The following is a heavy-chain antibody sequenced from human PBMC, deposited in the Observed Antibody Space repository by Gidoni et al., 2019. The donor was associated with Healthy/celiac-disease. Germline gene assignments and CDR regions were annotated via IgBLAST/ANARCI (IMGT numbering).Heavy chain of an antibody. CDR3: AKSTAYYDSSGYLDY. J-gene: IGHJ4*02. CDR1: GFTFDDYA. Sequence: EVQLVESGGGLVQPGRSLRLSCAASGFTFDDYAMHWVRQAPGKGLEWVSGISWNSGSIGYADSGKGRFTISRDNAKNSLYLQMNSLRAEDTALYYCAKSTAYYDSSGYLDYWGQGTLVTVSS. D-gene: IGHD3-22*01. CDR2: ISWNSGSI. V-gene: IGHV3-9*01.